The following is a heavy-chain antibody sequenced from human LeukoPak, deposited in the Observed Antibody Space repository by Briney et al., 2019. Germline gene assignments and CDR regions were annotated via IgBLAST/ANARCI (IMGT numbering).Heavy chain of an antibody. CDR1: GGSFSGYY. CDR3: ARASYGDYSVDY. Sequence: SETLSLTCAVYGGSFSGYYWSWIRQPPRKGLEWIGEINHTGTTNYNPSLKSRVTISVDTSKNQFSLKLSSVTAADTAVYYCARASYGDYSVDYWGQGTLVTVSS. V-gene: IGHV4-34*01. J-gene: IGHJ4*02. CDR2: INHTGTT. D-gene: IGHD4-17*01.